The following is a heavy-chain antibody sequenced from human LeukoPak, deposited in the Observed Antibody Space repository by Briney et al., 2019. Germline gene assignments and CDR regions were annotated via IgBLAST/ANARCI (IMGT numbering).Heavy chain of an antibody. Sequence: GGSLRLSCAASGLTFSSYGMHWVRQAPGKGLEWVTFIRYDERNKYYADSVKGRSTISRDNSKNTLYLQMNSLRAEDTAVDYCTKERRRDDILTGSFSDWGQGILVTVSS. V-gene: IGHV3-30*02. D-gene: IGHD3-9*01. CDR1: GLTFSSYG. J-gene: IGHJ4*02. CDR2: IRYDERNK. CDR3: TKERRRDDILTGSFSD.